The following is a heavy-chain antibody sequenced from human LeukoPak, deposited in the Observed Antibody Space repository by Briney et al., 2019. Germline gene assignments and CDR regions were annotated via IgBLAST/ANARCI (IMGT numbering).Heavy chain of an antibody. J-gene: IGHJ4*02. D-gene: IGHD3-10*01. V-gene: IGHV5-51*01. CDR3: ARWYYYGSGSNRGVDY. Sequence: GESLKISCKGSGYSFTSYWIGWVRQMPGKGLEWMGIIYPGDSDTRYSPSFQGQVTISADKSISTAYLQWSSLKASDTAMYYCARWYYYGSGSNRGVDYWGQGTLVTVSS. CDR2: IYPGDSDT. CDR1: GYSFTSYW.